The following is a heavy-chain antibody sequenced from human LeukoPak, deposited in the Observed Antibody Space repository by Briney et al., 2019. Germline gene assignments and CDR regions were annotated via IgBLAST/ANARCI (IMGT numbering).Heavy chain of an antibody. CDR1: GGSFSGYY. CDR3: ARDYYDSSGYYSGGFDY. CDR2: INHSGST. D-gene: IGHD3-22*01. J-gene: IGHJ4*02. V-gene: IGHV4-34*01. Sequence: PSETLSLTCAVYGGSFSGYYWSWIRQPPGKGLEWIGEINHSGSTNYNPSLKSRVTISVDTSKNQFSLKLSSVTAADTAVYYCARDYYDSSGYYSGGFDYWGQGTLVTVSS.